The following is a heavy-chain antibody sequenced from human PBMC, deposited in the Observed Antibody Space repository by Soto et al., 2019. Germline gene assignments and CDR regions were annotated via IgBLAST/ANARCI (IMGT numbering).Heavy chain of an antibody. CDR1: GFTFRNYS. CDR2: IWYDGFDK. D-gene: IGHD4-17*01. J-gene: IGHJ6*03. CDR3: ARDSCGDYRNYCMDV. V-gene: IGHV3-33*01. Sequence: QMQLVESGGGVVQPGKSLRLSCAASGFTFRNYSMHWVRQAPGKGLECVTIIWYDGFDKNDGDSVKCRFTISRDNAKRTMYLQMNSLRDEHTAVYYCARDSCGDYRNYCMDVWGTGTTVSVS.